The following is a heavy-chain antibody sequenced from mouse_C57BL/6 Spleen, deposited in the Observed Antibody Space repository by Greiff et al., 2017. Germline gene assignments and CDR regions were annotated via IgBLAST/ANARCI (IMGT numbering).Heavy chain of an antibody. CDR1: GYSITSGYD. CDR2: ISYSGST. D-gene: IGHD2-4*01. V-gene: IGHV3-1*01. CDR3: ARGHYDWFAY. Sequence: EVKLVESGPGMVKPSQSLSLTCTVTGYSITSGYDWHWIRHFPGNKLEWMGYISYSGSTNYNPSLKSRISITHDTSKNHFFLKLNSVTTEDTATYYCARGHYDWFAYWGQGTLVTVSA. J-gene: IGHJ3*01.